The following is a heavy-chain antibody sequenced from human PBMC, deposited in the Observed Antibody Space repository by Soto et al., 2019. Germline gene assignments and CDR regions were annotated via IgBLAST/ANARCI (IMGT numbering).Heavy chain of an antibody. J-gene: IGHJ4*02. D-gene: IGHD5-18*01. CDR1: GYTFTSYG. V-gene: IGHV5-51*01. CDR3: ARGRYSYGGDY. CDR2: IYPGDSDT. Sequence: ASVKVSCKASGYTFTSYGISWVRQAPGQGLEWMGIIYPGDSDTRYSPSFQGQVTISADKSISTAYLQWSSLKASDTAMYYCARGRYSYGGDYWGQGTLVTVSS.